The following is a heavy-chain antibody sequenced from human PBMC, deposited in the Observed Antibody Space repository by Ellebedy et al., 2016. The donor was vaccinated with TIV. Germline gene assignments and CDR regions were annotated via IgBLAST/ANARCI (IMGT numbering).Heavy chain of an antibody. J-gene: IGHJ6*02. CDR3: ARLYGSGSYYPILSDV. CDR2: IDPSDSYT. CDR1: GYSFTSYW. Sequence: GESLKISCKGSGYSFTSYWISWVRQMPGKGLEWMGRIDPSDSYTNYSPSFQGHVTISADKSISTAYLQWSSLKASDTAMYYCARLYGSGSYYPILSDVWGQGTTVTVSS. D-gene: IGHD3-10*01. V-gene: IGHV5-10-1*01.